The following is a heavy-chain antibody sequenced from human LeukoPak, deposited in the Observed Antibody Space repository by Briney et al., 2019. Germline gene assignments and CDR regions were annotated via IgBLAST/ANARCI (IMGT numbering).Heavy chain of an antibody. J-gene: IGHJ4*02. CDR3: ARDVTPTYFDY. D-gene: IGHD4-23*01. V-gene: IGHV4-39*01. Sequence: SETLSLTCTLSGGSISSSSYYWGWIRQPPGKGLEWIGSIYYSGSTYYNPSLKSRVTISVDTSKNQFSLKLSSVTAADTAVYYCARDVTPTYFDYWGQGTLVTVSS. CDR1: GGSISSSSYY. CDR2: IYYSGST.